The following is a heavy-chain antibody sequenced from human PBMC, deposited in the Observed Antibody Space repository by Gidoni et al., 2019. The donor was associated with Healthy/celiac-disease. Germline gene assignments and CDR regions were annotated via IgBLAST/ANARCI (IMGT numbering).Heavy chain of an antibody. CDR1: GFTFGGSS. J-gene: IGHJ4*02. V-gene: IGHV3-73*02. D-gene: IGHD3-22*01. CDR3: HYYDSSVRPPSV. Sequence: EVQLVESGGGLVQPGGSLKLSCAASGFTFGGSSMHWVRKASGKGLGGVGRIRSKANSYATAYAASVKGRFTISRDDSKNTAYLQMNSLKTEDTAVYYCHYYDSSVRPPSVWGQGTLVTVSS. CDR2: IRSKANSYAT.